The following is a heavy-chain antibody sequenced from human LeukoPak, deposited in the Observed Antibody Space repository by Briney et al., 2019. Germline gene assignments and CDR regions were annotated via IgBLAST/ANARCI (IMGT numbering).Heavy chain of an antibody. CDR3: AKGSLGSWYYFDY. Sequence: GGSLRLSCAASGFTFGSSAMSWVCQAPGKGPEWVSTFSRSGPDTYYADSVKGRFTIFRDNSKNTLYLQMNSLRAEDTAVYYCAKGSLGSWYYFDYWGQGTLVTVSS. J-gene: IGHJ4*02. CDR1: GFTFGSSA. D-gene: IGHD6-13*01. CDR2: FSRSGPDT. V-gene: IGHV3-23*01.